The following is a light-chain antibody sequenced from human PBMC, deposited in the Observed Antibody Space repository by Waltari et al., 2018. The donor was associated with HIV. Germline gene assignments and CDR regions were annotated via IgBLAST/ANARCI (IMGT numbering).Light chain of an antibody. CDR3: QVWDSSSVV. J-gene: IGLJ2*01. V-gene: IGLV3-1*01. CDR2: QDS. CDR1: KLGDKY. Sequence: SYELTQPPSVSVSPGQTASITCTGDKLGDKYACWYQQKPAQSPVLVIHQDSKRPSGIPGRFSGSNSGNTATLTISGAQAMDEADYYCQVWDSSSVVFGGGTKLTVL.